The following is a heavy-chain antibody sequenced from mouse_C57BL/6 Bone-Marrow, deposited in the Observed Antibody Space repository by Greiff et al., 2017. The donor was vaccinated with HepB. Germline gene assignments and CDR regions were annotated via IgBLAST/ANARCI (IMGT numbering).Heavy chain of an antibody. V-gene: IGHV5-12*01. CDR2: ISNGGGST. J-gene: IGHJ4*01. D-gene: IGHD1-1*01. CDR1: GFTFSDYY. CDR3: ARQEKESVSGSSYERGAMDY. Sequence: EVHLVESGGGLVQPGGSLKLSCAASGFTFSDYYMYWVRQTPEKRLEWVAYISNGGGSTYYPDTVKGRFTISRDNAKNTLYLQMRRLKSEDTAMYYCARQEKESVSGSSYERGAMDYWGQGTSVTVSS.